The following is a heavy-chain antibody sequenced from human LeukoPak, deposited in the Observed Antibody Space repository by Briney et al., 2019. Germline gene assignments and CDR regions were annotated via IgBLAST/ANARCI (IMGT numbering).Heavy chain of an antibody. Sequence: PGGSLRLSCGVSGFTFSSNAMSWVRQAPGKGLEWLSYIGSSGNAIYYADSVKGRLTISRDNAKNSLYLQMNSLRAEDTAVYYCARDNYDSITPYYFDYWGQGTLVTVSS. V-gene: IGHV3-48*03. J-gene: IGHJ4*02. D-gene: IGHD3-22*01. CDR3: ARDNYDSITPYYFDY. CDR2: IGSSGNAI. CDR1: GFTFSSNA.